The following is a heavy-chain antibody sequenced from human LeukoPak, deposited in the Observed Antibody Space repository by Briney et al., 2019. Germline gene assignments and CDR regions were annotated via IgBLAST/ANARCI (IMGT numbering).Heavy chain of an antibody. CDR2: IYYSGST. J-gene: IGHJ4*02. Sequence: SETLSLTCTVSGRPISSYYWSWIRQPPGKGLEWIGYIYYSGSTNYNPSLKSRVTISVDTSKNQFSLKLSSMTAADTAVYYCARARTVYGEYYFDYWGQGTLVTVSS. CDR1: GRPISSYY. D-gene: IGHD3-10*01. CDR3: ARARTVYGEYYFDY. V-gene: IGHV4-59*01.